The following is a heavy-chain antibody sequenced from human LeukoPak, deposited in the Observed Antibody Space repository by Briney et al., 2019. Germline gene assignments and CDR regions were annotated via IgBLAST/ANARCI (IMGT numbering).Heavy chain of an antibody. D-gene: IGHD3-22*01. Sequence: GASVKVSCKASGGTFSSYAISWVRQAPGQGLEWMGGIIPIFGTANYAQKFQGRGTITADKSTSTAYMELSSLRSEDTAVYYCASTHPDSSGYSPHYWGQGTLVTVSS. J-gene: IGHJ4*02. CDR3: ASTHPDSSGYSPHY. CDR1: GGTFSSYA. V-gene: IGHV1-69*06. CDR2: IIPIFGTA.